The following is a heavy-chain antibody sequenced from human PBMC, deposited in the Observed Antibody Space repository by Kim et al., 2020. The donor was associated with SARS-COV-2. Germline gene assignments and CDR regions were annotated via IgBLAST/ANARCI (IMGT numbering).Heavy chain of an antibody. D-gene: IGHD5-18*01. J-gene: IGHJ6*01. V-gene: IGHV1-3*01. CDR3: GRDSVTAIGSYMDV. Sequence: YSHNFQGRVTMTQDRSASTVYLELSSLSSEDTATYFCGRDSVTAIGSYMDVWGQGTTVTVSS.